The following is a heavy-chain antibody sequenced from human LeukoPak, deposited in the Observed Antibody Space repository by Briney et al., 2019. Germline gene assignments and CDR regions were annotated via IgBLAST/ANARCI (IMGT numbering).Heavy chain of an antibody. CDR2: ISGSGGST. J-gene: IGHJ4*02. CDR1: GFTFSSYA. Sequence: GGALRLSCAASGFTFSSYAMSCVRQALGKGLEWVSDISGSGGSTYYAHSVKRGVTISRDNSKNTLYLKMNRVRAEDTDVYSCANYLNYYDSSGYLEGFDYWGQGTLVTVSS. V-gene: IGHV3-23*01. D-gene: IGHD3-22*01. CDR3: ANYLNYYDSSGYLEGFDY.